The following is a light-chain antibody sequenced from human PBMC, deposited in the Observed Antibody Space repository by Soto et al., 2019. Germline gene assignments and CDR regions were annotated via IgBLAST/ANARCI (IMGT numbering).Light chain of an antibody. Sequence: IVLTQSPGTLSLSPGERATLSCRASQSVSSSYLAWYQQKPGQAPRLLIYGAASRATGIPDRFSGSGSGTDFTINISRLEPEDVAMYYCQQYGSSPQYTFGQGTKLEIK. V-gene: IGKV3-20*01. CDR2: GAA. CDR1: QSVSSSY. CDR3: QQYGSSPQYT. J-gene: IGKJ2*01.